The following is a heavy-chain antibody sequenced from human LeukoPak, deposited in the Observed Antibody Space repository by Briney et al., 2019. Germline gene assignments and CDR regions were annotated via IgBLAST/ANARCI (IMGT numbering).Heavy chain of an antibody. D-gene: IGHD3-10*01. V-gene: IGHV3-30*18. Sequence: PGGSLRLSCAASGFTFSSYGIHWVRQAPGKGLERVAVISYDGSNKYYADSVKGRFTISRDNSKNTLYLQMNSLRAEDTAVYYCAKPPGRKYYFDYWGQGTLVTVSS. CDR2: ISYDGSNK. CDR3: AKPPGRKYYFDY. CDR1: GFTFSSYG. J-gene: IGHJ4*02.